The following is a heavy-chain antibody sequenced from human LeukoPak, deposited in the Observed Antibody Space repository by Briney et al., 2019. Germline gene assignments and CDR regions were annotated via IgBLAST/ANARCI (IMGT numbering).Heavy chain of an antibody. CDR2: IKQDGSEK. Sequence: GGSLRLSCAASGFTFSSYWMSWVRQAPGKGLEWVANIKQDGSEKYYVDSVKGRFTISRDNAKNSLYLQMNSLRAEDTAVYYCARDQRFLEWLLHYYYYYMDVWGKRTTVTVSS. CDR1: GFTFSSYW. V-gene: IGHV3-7*01. CDR3: ARDQRFLEWLLHYYYYYMDV. J-gene: IGHJ6*03. D-gene: IGHD3-3*01.